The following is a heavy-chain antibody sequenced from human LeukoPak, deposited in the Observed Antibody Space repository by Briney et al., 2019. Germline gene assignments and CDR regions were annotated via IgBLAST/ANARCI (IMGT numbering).Heavy chain of an antibody. CDR2: LSRSTTII. CDR3: ARSGWYDDFDY. V-gene: IGHV3-48*01. Sequence: GGSLRLSCAASGFSFNIWSMNWVRQAPGKGLDWISYLSRSTTIIYYADSVKGRFTISRDNAKNSLYLQMNSLRAEDTAMYYCARSGWYDDFDYLGPGALVTVSS. CDR1: GFSFNIWS. D-gene: IGHD6-19*01. J-gene: IGHJ4*02.